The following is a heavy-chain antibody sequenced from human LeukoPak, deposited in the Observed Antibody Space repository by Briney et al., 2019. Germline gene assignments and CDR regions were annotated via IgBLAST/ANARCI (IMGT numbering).Heavy chain of an antibody. CDR1: GFTFSSYA. CDR3: ARDRRVRTQYYFDY. V-gene: IGHV3-30*04. CDR2: ISYDGSNK. J-gene: IGHJ4*02. D-gene: IGHD1-7*01. Sequence: GGSLRLSCAASGFTFSSYAMHWVRQAPGKGLEWVAVISYDGSNKYYADSVKGRFTISRDNSENTLYLQMNSLRAEDTAVYYCARDRRVRTQYYFDYWGQGTLVTVSS.